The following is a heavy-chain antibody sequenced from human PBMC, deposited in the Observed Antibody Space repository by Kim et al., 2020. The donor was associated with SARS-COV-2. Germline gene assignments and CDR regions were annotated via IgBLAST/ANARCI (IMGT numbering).Heavy chain of an antibody. J-gene: IGHJ4*02. CDR3: ARDLGGEYYYDSSGYLNLDY. Sequence: SVKVSCKASGGTFSSYAISWVRHAPGQGLEWMGRIIPILGIANYAQKFQGRVTITADKSTSTAYMELSSLRSEDTAVYYCARDLGGEYYYDSSGYLNLDYWGQGTLVTVSS. CDR1: GGTFSSYA. D-gene: IGHD3-22*01. CDR2: IIPILGIA. V-gene: IGHV1-69*04.